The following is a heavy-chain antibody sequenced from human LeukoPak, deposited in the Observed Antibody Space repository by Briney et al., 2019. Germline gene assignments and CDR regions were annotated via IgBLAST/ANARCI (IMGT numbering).Heavy chain of an antibody. CDR3: ATYRQVLLPFES. V-gene: IGHV3-23*01. CDR2: IFPSGGEI. D-gene: IGHD2-8*02. Sequence: GGSLRLSCAASGFTFSSYAMNWVRQAPGKGLEWVSSIFPSGGEIHYADSVRGRFTISRDNSKSTLSLQMDSLRAEDTAIYYCATYRQVLLPFESWGQGTLVTVSS. J-gene: IGHJ4*02. CDR1: GFTFSSYA.